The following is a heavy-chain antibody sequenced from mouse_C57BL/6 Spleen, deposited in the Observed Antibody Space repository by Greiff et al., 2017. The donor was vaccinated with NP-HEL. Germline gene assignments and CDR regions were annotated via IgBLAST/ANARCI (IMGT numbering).Heavy chain of an antibody. V-gene: IGHV1-64*01. CDR1: GYTFTSYW. D-gene: IGHD2-1*01. Sequence: VQLQQPGAELVKPGASVKLSCKASGYTFTSYWMHWVKQRPGQGLEWIGMIHPNSGSTNYNEKFKSKATLTVDKSSSTADMKLSSLTSEDSAVYYCASGYGNYAWFAYWGQGTLVTVSA. CDR2: IHPNSGST. J-gene: IGHJ3*01. CDR3: ASGYGNYAWFAY.